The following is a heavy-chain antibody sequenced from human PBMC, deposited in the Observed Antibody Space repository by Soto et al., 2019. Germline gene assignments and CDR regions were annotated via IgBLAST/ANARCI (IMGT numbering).Heavy chain of an antibody. CDR2: TYYRSKWYN. D-gene: IGHD6-19*01. Sequence: PSQTLSLTCAISGVSVSSNSLTWNWIRQSPSRGLEWLGRTYYRSKWYNDYAVSVNSRITINPDTSKNQFSLQLNSVTPEDTAVYYCARGIGVAGTHWFDPWGQGTLVTVSS. V-gene: IGHV6-1*01. CDR1: GVSVSSNSLT. J-gene: IGHJ5*02. CDR3: ARGIGVAGTHWFDP.